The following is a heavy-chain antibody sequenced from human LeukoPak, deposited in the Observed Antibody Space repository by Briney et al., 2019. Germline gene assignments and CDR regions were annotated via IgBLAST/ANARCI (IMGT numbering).Heavy chain of an antibody. CDR2: IDHSGST. V-gene: IGHV4-34*01. CDR1: GGSLNGYY. J-gene: IGHJ5*02. CDR3: ARYGMAAEGIWWFDP. Sequence: SETLSLTCAVYGGSLNGYYWSWIRQPPGKRLEWIGEIDHSGSTQYNPSLKSRVTISLDTSKKQFSLKLTSLTAADTAFYYCARYGMAAEGIWWFDPWGQGTLVAVSS. D-gene: IGHD6-13*01.